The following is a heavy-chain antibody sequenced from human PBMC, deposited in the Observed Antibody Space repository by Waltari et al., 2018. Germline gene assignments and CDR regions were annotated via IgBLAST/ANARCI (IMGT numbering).Heavy chain of an antibody. CDR3: AKEGRQWLTGYYGMDV. V-gene: IGHV3-23*01. CDR1: GFTFSSYA. J-gene: IGHJ6*02. D-gene: IGHD6-19*01. Sequence: EVQLLESGGGLVQPWGSLRLSCAASGFTFSSYAMSWVRQAPGKGLEWVSAISGSGGSTYYADSVKGRFTISRDNSKNTLYLQMNSLRAEDTAVYYCAKEGRQWLTGYYGMDVWGQGTTVTVSS. CDR2: ISGSGGST.